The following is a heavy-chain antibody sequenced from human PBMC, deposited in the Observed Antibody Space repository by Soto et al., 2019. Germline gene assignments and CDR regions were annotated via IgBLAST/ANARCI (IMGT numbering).Heavy chain of an antibody. CDR2: IYYSGST. V-gene: IGHV4-30-4*01. J-gene: IGHJ5*02. Sequence: SETLSLTCTVSGGSISIGDYYWSWIRQPPGKGLEWIGYIYYSGSTYYNPSLKSRVTISVDTSKNQFSLKLSSVTAADTAVYYCARELVVPAADENNWFDPWGQGTLVTVSS. CDR3: ARELVVPAADENNWFDP. CDR1: GGSISIGDYY. D-gene: IGHD2-2*01.